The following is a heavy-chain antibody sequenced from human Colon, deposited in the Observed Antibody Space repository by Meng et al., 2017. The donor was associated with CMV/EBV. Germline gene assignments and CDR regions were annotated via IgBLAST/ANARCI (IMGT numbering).Heavy chain of an antibody. Sequence: GGSLRLSCAASGFIFTSYTMNWVRQAPGKGLEWVSSISTSGRDIHYADSVKGRFTLSRDNAKNSLYLQMDSLRAEDKAIYYCVRHLEAGRNGYSEPFWGQGTLVTVSS. CDR1: GFIFTSYT. V-gene: IGHV3-21*01. CDR2: ISTSGRDI. CDR3: VRHLEAGRNGYSEPF. D-gene: IGHD5-18*01. J-gene: IGHJ1*01.